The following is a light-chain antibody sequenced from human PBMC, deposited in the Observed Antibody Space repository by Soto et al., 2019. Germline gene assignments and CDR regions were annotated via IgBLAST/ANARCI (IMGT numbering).Light chain of an antibody. J-gene: IGKJ1*01. CDR1: QSSSSW. V-gene: IGKV1-5*03. CDR2: KAS. CDR3: QQYDSYTPWT. Sequence: DIKMTQSPSTLSASIGDRVTITFRASQSSSSWLAWYQQKPGQAPKLLIYKASSLESGVPSRFSSSGSATEFTLSISSLQPDDFATYYCQQYDSYTPWTFGQGTKVDI.